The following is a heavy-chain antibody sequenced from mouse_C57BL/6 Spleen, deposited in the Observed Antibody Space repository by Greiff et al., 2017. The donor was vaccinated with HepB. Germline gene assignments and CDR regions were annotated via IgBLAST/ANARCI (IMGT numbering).Heavy chain of an antibody. CDR2: IDPSDSET. Sequence: VQLQQPGAELVRPGSSVKLSCKASGYTFTSYWMHWVKQRPIQGLEWIGNIDPSDSETYYNQKFKDKATLTVDKSSSTAYMQLSSLTSEDSAVYYCERDFLPSNSSRYYFDYWGQGTTLTVSS. J-gene: IGHJ2*01. CDR1: GYTFTSYW. D-gene: IGHD1-1*01. V-gene: IGHV1-52*01. CDR3: ERDFLPSNSSRYYFDY.